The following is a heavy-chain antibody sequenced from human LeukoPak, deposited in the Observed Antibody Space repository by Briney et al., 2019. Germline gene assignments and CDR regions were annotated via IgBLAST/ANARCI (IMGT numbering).Heavy chain of an antibody. J-gene: IGHJ4*02. Sequence: TGGSLRLSCAASGFTFSSYAMSWVRQAPGKGLEWVSAINGGSTTTYYTDSVKGRFTISRDNSKNTLYLQMNSLRAEDTALYYCAKKDDSSGYYWSPFDYWGQGTLVTVSS. CDR1: GFTFSSYA. D-gene: IGHD3-22*01. V-gene: IGHV3-23*01. CDR2: INGGSTTT. CDR3: AKKDDSSGYYWSPFDY.